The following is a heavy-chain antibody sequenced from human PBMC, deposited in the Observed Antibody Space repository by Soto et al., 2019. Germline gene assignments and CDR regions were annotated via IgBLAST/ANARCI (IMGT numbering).Heavy chain of an antibody. J-gene: IGHJ6*03. V-gene: IGHV3-33*01. CDR2: IWYDGTSK. CDR3: ARPGYGSSLPNVYMDV. D-gene: IGHD6-13*01. CDR1: GLTFTRSG. Sequence: GGSLRLSCAASGLTFTRSGMHWVRQAPGKGLEWVAVIWYDGTSKYYGDSVKGRFTISRDNSKNTLYLQMGSLRAEDTAVYYCARPGYGSSLPNVYMDVWGKGTTVTVSS.